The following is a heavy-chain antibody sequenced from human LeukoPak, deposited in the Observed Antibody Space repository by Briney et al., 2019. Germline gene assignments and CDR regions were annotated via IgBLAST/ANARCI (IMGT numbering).Heavy chain of an antibody. CDR2: IYDDGNT. D-gene: IGHD2-21*02. CDR1: GLTVSRKF. V-gene: IGHV3-66*01. J-gene: IGHJ1*01. CDR3: ASCGDDCDPRETAWVDFLH. Sequence: HPGESLRLSCVVSGLTVSRKFMNWVRQAPGKGLEWVSGIYDDGNTFYADSVKGRFSISRDTSRNTLSLQMSSLRAEDTAVYFCASCGDDCDPRETAWVDFLHWGQGTLVTVSS.